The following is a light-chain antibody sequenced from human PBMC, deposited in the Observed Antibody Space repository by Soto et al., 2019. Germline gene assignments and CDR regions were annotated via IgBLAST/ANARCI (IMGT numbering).Light chain of an antibody. CDR3: QQYYSLPLT. Sequence: DXVMTQSQDFMAVSLGERATINCNSSQSIFDRSYYKKYLAWYQQKPGQPTKLLIYWETARGSGVPDRLSGSGSETDFTLTISSMQAEDAAVYYCQQYYSLPLTFGPGTKVAIK. V-gene: IGKV4-1*01. CDR1: QSIFDRSYYKKY. CDR2: WET. J-gene: IGKJ3*01.